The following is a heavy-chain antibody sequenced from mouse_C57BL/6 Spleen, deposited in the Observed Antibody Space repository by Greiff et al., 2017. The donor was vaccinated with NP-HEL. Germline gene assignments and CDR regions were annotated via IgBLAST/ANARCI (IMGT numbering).Heavy chain of an antibody. V-gene: IGHV1-72*01. CDR2: IDPNSGGT. Sequence: QVQLQQPGAELVKPGASVKLSCKASGYTFTSYWMHWVKQRPGQGLEWIGRIDPNSGGTKYNEKFKSKATLTVDKPSSTAYMQLSSLTSEDSAVYYCARYYYGSSYYFDYWGQGTTLTVSS. CDR1: GYTFTSYW. J-gene: IGHJ2*01. CDR3: ARYYYGSSYYFDY. D-gene: IGHD1-1*01.